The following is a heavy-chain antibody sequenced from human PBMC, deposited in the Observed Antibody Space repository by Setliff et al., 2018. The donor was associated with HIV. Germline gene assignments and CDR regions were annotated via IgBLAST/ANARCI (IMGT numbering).Heavy chain of an antibody. CDR3: ASGKGVRGVIITGGLDV. V-gene: IGHV1-8*01. Sequence: ASVKVSCKASGHTFSNYDVIWVRRATGQGLERMGWMNPNSGDTGYAQKFQGRVIMTRDTSISTAYMELSSLTSADTAVYYCASGKGVRGVIITGGLDVWGKGTTVTVSS. J-gene: IGHJ6*04. CDR2: MNPNSGDT. D-gene: IGHD3-10*01. CDR1: GHTFSNYD.